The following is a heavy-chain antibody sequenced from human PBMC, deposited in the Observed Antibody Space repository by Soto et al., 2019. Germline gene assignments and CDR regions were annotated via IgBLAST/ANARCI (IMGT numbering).Heavy chain of an antibody. D-gene: IGHD2-2*01. V-gene: IGHV3-7*01. CDR2: IKQDGSEK. CDR1: GFTFSSYW. CDR3: ARDPNIVLVPAALRSYYYYYGKDV. J-gene: IGHJ6*02. Sequence: LRLSCAASGFTFSSYWMSWVRQAPGKGLEWVANIKQDGSEKYYVDSVKGRFTISRDNAKNSLYLQMNSLRAEDTAVYYCARDPNIVLVPAALRSYYYYYGKDVWGQGTTVTVSS.